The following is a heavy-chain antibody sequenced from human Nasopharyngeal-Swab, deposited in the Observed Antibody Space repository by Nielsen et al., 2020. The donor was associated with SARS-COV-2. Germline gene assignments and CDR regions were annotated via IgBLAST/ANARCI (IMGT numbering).Heavy chain of an antibody. CDR3: ASQPSNWFDP. V-gene: IGHV4-39*01. CDR1: GGSISRSRYY. Sequence: SETLSLTCTVSGGSISRSRYYGGWIRQPPGKGLEWIGSIYYSGSTYYNPSLKSRLTISVDTSKNQFSLKLSSVTAADTAVYYCASQPSNWFDPWGQGTLVTVSS. J-gene: IGHJ5*02. CDR2: IYYSGST.